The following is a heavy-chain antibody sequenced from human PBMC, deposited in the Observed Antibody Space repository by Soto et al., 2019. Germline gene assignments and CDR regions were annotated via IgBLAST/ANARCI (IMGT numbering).Heavy chain of an antibody. J-gene: IGHJ4*02. D-gene: IGHD1-26*01. CDR1: GFNLGFFG. V-gene: IGHV3-30*03. Sequence: PGGFLRLSCAACGFNLGFFGMHWVRQAPGKGLEWVAFISGDGINTQYADSVRGRFTLSRDYSRKTMYLQMDSLRDEDTALYYCARGNLSFDFDSWGLGTLVPVSS. CDR2: ISGDGINT. CDR3: ARGNLSFDFDS.